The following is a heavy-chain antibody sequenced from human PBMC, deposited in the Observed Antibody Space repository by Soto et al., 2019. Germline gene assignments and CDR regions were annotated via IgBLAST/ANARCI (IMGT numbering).Heavy chain of an antibody. CDR1: GYIFTGYA. CDR3: ARETPVVLMWELLVGASDI. CDR2: TSAYNGNT. D-gene: IGHD1-26*01. V-gene: IGHV1-18*01. Sequence: GASVKVSCEASGYIFTGYAMHWVRQAPGQRLEWMGWTSAYNGNTNYAQKLQGRVTMTTDTSTSTAYMELRSLRSDDTAVYYCARETPVVLMWELLVGASDIWGQGTMVTVSS. J-gene: IGHJ3*02.